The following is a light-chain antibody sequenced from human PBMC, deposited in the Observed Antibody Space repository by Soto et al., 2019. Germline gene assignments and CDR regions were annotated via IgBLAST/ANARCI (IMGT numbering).Light chain of an antibody. V-gene: IGKV3-20*01. CDR3: QQYGSSPPYT. J-gene: IGKJ2*01. CDR1: QSVSSSY. CDR2: GAS. Sequence: EIVLTQSPGTLSLSPGERATLSCRASQSVSSSYLAWYQQKPGQAPRLLIYGASSRATGIPDRFSGSESGTDFTLTSSRLEPEDFAVYYCQQYGSSPPYTFGQGTKLEIK.